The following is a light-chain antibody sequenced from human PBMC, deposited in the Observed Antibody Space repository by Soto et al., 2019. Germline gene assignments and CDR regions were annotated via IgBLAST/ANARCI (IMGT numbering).Light chain of an antibody. J-gene: IGLJ3*02. Sequence: QAVVTQPPSVSGAPGQRVTISCTGSSSNIGAGYDVHWYQQLPGTAPKLLIYGNSNRPSGVPDRFSGSKSGTSASLAITGLQAEDEADYYCQSYDSSLSEIWVFGGGTKLTVL. CDR2: GNS. CDR3: QSYDSSLSEIWV. V-gene: IGLV1-40*01. CDR1: SSNIGAGYD.